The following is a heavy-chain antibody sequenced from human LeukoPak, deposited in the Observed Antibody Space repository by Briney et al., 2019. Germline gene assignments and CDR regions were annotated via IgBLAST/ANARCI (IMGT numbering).Heavy chain of an antibody. CDR2: ISYDGSNK. CDR1: GFTFSSYA. V-gene: IGHV3-30-3*01. CDR3: ASLRLSIAAGTAFWDY. D-gene: IGHD6-25*01. Sequence: GRSLRLSCAASGFTFSSYAMHWVRQAPGKGLEWVAVISYDGSNKYYADSVKGRFTISRDNSKNTLYLQMNSLRAEDTAVYYCASLRLSIAAGTAFWDYWGQGTLVTVSS. J-gene: IGHJ4*02.